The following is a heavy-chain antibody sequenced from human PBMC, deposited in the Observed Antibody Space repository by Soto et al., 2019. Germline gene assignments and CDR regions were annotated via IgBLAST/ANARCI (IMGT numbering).Heavy chain of an antibody. CDR3: ARVPFIVSRYYDFWSGYYTAQPFDP. J-gene: IGHJ5*02. V-gene: IGHV4-30-4*01. CDR2: IYDSGSI. Sequence: PSETLSLTCTVSGGSISSGDYYWSWIRQSPGKGLEWIGYIYDSGSIYYNPSLKSRVTISVDTSKNQFSLKLSSVTAADTAVYYCARVPFIVSRYYDFWSGYYTAQPFDPWGQGTLVTVSS. D-gene: IGHD3-3*01. CDR1: GGSISSGDYY.